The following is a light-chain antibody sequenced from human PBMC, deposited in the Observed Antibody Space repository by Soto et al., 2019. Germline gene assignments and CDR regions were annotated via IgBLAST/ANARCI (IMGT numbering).Light chain of an antibody. CDR2: QVT. V-gene: IGLV2-8*01. CDR1: INAVGGYNY. J-gene: IGLJ1*01. Sequence: QSVLPQPPSASGSPGQSVTISCAGTINAVGGYNYVSWYQQHPGKVPQLMIYQVTKRPSGVPDRFSASKSDTTASLTISGLQAEDEGDYYCMSDAGGNRIVFGTGTRSPS. CDR3: MSDAGGNRIV.